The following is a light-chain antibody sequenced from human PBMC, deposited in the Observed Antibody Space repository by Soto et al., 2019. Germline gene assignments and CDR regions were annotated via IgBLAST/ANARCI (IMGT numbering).Light chain of an antibody. CDR1: SSNIGSKT. Sequence: QSVQTQPPSASGTPGQRVTISCSGSSSNIGSKTVNWYQQLPGTAPKLLIYSNYQRPSGVPDRFSGSKSGTSASLAISGLQSEDEADYYCSAWDASLNGYVFGTGTQLTVL. J-gene: IGLJ7*01. CDR3: SAWDASLNGYV. CDR2: SNY. V-gene: IGLV1-44*01.